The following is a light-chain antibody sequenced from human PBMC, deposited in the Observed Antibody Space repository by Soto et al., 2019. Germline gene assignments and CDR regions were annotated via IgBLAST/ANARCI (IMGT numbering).Light chain of an antibody. CDR1: QIVSTN. V-gene: IGKV3-15*01. J-gene: IGKJ1*01. Sequence: IVMTQSPATLSVSPGERVTLSCSASQIVSTNLAWYQQKPGQPPRLLIYGASTRATGIPGRFSGSGSDREFTLTISGLQSEDFAVYYCQQYNIWPPWTFGQGTKVDIK. CDR3: QQYNIWPPWT. CDR2: GAS.